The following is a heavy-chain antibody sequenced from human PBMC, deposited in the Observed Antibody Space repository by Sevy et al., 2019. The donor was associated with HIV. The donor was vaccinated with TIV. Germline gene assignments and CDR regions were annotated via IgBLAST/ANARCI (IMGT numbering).Heavy chain of an antibody. D-gene: IGHD3-10*01. Sequence: SQTLSLTCDISADSGTSRNAAWNWIRQSPSRGLEWLGKTYFRSKWFHDYADSVKSRITINPDTSKNQFSLQLKSVTPEDTAVYYCALEILSIGIRGVIGTSGQGTLVTVSS. J-gene: IGHJ5*02. V-gene: IGHV6-1*01. CDR3: ALEILSIGIRGVIGT. CDR2: TYFRSKWFH. CDR1: ADSGTSRNAA.